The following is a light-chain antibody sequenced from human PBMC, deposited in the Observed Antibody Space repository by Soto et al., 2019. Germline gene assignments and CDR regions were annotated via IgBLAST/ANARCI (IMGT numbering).Light chain of an antibody. CDR3: ETWDSNTRV. CDR2: LEASGNC. CDR1: SGRSTYI. V-gene: IGLV4-60*03. J-gene: IGLJ3*02. Sequence: QLVLTQSSSSSASLGSSVKLTCTLSSGRSTYIIAWHQQQPGKAPRYLMKLEASGNCNKGSGVPDRFSGSSSGADRYLSISTLQSEHEAGYCCETWDSNTRVFGGGTKVTVL.